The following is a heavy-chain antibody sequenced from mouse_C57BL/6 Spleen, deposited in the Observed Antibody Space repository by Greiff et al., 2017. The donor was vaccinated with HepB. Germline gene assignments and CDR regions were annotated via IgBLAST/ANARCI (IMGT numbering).Heavy chain of an antibody. CDR3: ARHEDFYYYGSSPYYYAMDY. CDR1: GYTFTEYT. J-gene: IGHJ4*01. D-gene: IGHD1-1*01. V-gene: IGHV1-62-2*01. Sequence: VQLQQSGAELVKPGASVKLSCKASGYTFTEYTIHWVKQRSGQGLEWIGWFYPGSGSIKYNEKFKDKATLTADKSSSTVYMELSRLTSEDSAVYFCARHEDFYYYGSSPYYYAMDYWGQGTSVTVSS. CDR2: FYPGSGSI.